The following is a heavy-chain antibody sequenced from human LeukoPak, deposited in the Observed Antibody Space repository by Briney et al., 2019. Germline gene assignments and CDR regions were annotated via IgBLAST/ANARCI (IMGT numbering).Heavy chain of an antibody. CDR2: ISYDGSNK. CDR3: ARTYYDILSGYNPYFDY. Sequence: GGSLRLSCAASGFTFSTYAMHWVRQAPGKGLEWVAVISYDGSNKYYADSVKGRFTISRDNAKNFLYLQMNSLRAEDTAVYYCARTYYDILSGYNPYFDYWGQGILVTVSS. CDR1: GFTFSTYA. D-gene: IGHD3-9*01. V-gene: IGHV3-30*04. J-gene: IGHJ4*02.